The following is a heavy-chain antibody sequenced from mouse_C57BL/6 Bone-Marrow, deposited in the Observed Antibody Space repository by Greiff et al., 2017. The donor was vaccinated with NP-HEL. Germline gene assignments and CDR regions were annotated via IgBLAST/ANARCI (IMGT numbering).Heavy chain of an antibody. J-gene: IGHJ1*03. D-gene: IGHD1-1*01. V-gene: IGHV3-6*01. CDR2: ISYDGSN. CDR1: GYSITSGYY. CDR3: AREGGYYYGSSGYFDV. Sequence: VQLKESGPGLVKPSQSLSLTCSVTGYSITSGYYWNWIRQFPGNKLEWMGYISYDGSNNYNPSLKNRISITRDTSKNQFFLKLNAVTTEDTATYYCAREGGYYYGSSGYFDVWGTGTTVTVSS.